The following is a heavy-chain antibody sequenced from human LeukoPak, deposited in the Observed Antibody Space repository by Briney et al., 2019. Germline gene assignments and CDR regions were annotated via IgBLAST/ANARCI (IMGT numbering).Heavy chain of an antibody. CDR1: GFTVSSNY. CDR2: IYSGGST. Sequence: GGSLRLSCAASGFTVSSNYMSWVRQAPGKGLEWVSIIYSGGSTFYADSVRGRFTISRDNSKNTLYLQMNSLRAEDTAVYYCARDGGYSYGHFDYWGQGTLVTVSS. D-gene: IGHD5-18*01. J-gene: IGHJ4*02. V-gene: IGHV3-53*05. CDR3: ARDGGYSYGHFDY.